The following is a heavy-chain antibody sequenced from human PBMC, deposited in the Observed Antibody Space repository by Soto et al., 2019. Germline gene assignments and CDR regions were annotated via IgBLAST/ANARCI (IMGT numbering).Heavy chain of an antibody. CDR1: GGSVTSSTSY. Sequence: SETLSLTCTVSGGSVTSSTSYWGWIRQPPGKGLEWIGSVYYSGSTYYNPSLKSRVTISVDTSKNQFSLKLSSVTAADTAVYYCARQGQYSGLDYWGQGTLVTVSS. J-gene: IGHJ4*02. V-gene: IGHV4-39*01. CDR3: ARQGQYSGLDY. CDR2: VYYSGST. D-gene: IGHD1-26*01.